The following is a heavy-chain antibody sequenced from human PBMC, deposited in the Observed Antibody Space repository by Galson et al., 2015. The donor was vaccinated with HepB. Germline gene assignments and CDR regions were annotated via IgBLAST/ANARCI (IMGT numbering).Heavy chain of an antibody. J-gene: IGHJ4*02. V-gene: IGHV3-74*01. CDR1: GFTFSSYW. CDR3: ARSQYCGSCFDF. Sequence: SLRLSCAASGFTFSSYWMHWVRQAPGKGLVWVSRINGDGSSTNYADSVKGRFTISRDNAKNALYLQMNSLRVEDTALYYCARSQYCGSCFDFWGQGTPVTVSS. CDR2: INGDGSST. D-gene: IGHD6-13*01.